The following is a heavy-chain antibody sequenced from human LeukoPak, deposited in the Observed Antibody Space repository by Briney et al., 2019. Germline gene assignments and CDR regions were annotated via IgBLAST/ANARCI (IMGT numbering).Heavy chain of an antibody. CDR3: ARDETIYYGSGSYFDY. V-gene: IGHV3-30-3*01. CDR1: GFTFSSYA. J-gene: IGHJ4*02. D-gene: IGHD3-10*01. CDR2: ISYDGSNK. Sequence: GGSLRLSFAASGFTFSSYAMHWVRQAPGKGLEGGEVISYDGSNKYYADSVKGRFTISRDNSKNTLYLQMNSLRAEDTAVYYCARDETIYYGSGSYFDYWGQGTLVTVSS.